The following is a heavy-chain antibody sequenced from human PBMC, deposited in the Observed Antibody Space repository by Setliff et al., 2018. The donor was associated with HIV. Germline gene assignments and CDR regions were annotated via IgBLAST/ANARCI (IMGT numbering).Heavy chain of an antibody. Sequence: SETLSLTCTVSGGSISSDYWSWIRQPPGKGLEWIGYIYYSGTTYYNPSLRSRVTISVDTSKNQFSLKLSSVTAADTAVYYCARQGDGYNLYHVYYFDYWGQGTLVTVSS. J-gene: IGHJ4*02. CDR3: ARQGDGYNLYHVYYFDY. CDR1: GGSISSDY. D-gene: IGHD5-12*01. CDR2: IYYSGTT. V-gene: IGHV4-59*08.